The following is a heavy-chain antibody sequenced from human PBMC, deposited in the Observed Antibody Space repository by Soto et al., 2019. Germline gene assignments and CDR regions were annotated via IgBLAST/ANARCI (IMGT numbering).Heavy chain of an antibody. CDR2: INGGGTST. J-gene: IGHJ4*02. CDR1: GFTFSNFA. V-gene: IGHV3-23*03. Sequence: EVQLLESGGGLVQPGGSLKLSCAASGFTFSNFAMNWVRQAPGKGPEWVSLINGGGTSTYYADCVKGRFTVSRDNSINTVFLQMRSLGGEDTAVYFCARRHPTVGPIHVVFDSWCQGTLVTVSS. CDR3: ARRHPTVGPIHVVFDS. D-gene: IGHD1-26*01.